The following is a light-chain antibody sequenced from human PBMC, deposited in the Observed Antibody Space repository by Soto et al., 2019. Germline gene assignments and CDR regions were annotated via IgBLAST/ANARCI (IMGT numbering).Light chain of an antibody. CDR1: NSDVGLYEY. CDR3: SSYASSSTLVL. J-gene: IGLJ2*01. CDR2: EVS. V-gene: IGLV2-14*01. Sequence: QSVLTQPASVSGSPGQSITISCTGTNSDVGLYEYVSWYQQHPGKAPKLMIYEVSNRPSGISNRFSGSKSGNTASLTISGLQTEDEADYYCSSYASSSTLVLFGGGTKLTVL.